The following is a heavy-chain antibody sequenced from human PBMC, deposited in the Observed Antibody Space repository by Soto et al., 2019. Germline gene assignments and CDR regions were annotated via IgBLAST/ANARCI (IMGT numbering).Heavy chain of an antibody. J-gene: IGHJ4*02. CDR3: ARESEDLTSNFDY. Sequence: GGSLRLSCAASGFTFSSYSMNWVRQAPGKGLEWVSSISSTTNYIYYGDSMKGRFTISRDNAKNSLYLEMNSLRAEDTAVYYCARESEDLTSNFDYWGQGTLVTVSS. CDR1: GFTFSSYS. CDR2: ISSTTNYI. V-gene: IGHV3-21*06.